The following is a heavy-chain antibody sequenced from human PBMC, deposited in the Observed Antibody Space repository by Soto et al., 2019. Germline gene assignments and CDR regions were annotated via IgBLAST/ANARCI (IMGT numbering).Heavy chain of an antibody. D-gene: IGHD3-22*01. V-gene: IGHV4-59*08. CDR3: ARHPHYYDSSGYSFGWFDP. J-gene: IGHJ5*02. Sequence: PSETLSLTCTVSGGSINNYYWSWIRQPPGKGLEWIAYIYYSGNTNYNPSLKSRVTISVDTSKNQFSLKLSSVTAADTAVYYCARHPHYYDSSGYSFGWFDPWGQGTLVTSPQ. CDR2: IYYSGNT. CDR1: GGSINNYY.